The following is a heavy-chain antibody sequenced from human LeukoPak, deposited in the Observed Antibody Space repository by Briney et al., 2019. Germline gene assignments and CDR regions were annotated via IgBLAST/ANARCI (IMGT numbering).Heavy chain of an antibody. D-gene: IGHD3-3*01. J-gene: IGHJ4*02. CDR2: INPNSGGT. CDR1: GYTFTGYY. CDR3: AREQSITIFGVVPY. V-gene: IGHV1-2*02. Sequence: ASVKVSRKASGYTFTGYYMHWVRQAPGQGLEWMGWINPNSGGTNYAQKFQGRVTMTRDTSISTAYMELSRLRSDDTAVYYCAREQSITIFGVVPYWGQGTLVTVSS.